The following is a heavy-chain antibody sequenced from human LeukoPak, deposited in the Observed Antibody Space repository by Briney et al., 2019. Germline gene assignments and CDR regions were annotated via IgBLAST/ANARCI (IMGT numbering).Heavy chain of an antibody. Sequence: VGSLRLSCAASGFTFSSYAMSWGRQAPRKGLEWVSAISGSGGSTYYADSVKGRFTISRDNSKNTLYLQMNSLRAEDTAVYYCAKADRAPPRNSGSSAGETKRSPDYGMDVWGQGTTVTVSS. CDR3: AKADRAPPRNSGSSAGETKRSPDYGMDV. V-gene: IGHV3-23*01. CDR2: ISGSGGST. J-gene: IGHJ6*02. D-gene: IGHD1-26*01. CDR1: GFTFSSYA.